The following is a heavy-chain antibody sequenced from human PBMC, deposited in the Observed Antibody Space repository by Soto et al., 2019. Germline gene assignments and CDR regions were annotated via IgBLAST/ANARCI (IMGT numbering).Heavy chain of an antibody. CDR3: ARHFLASDSSWSYWFDP. D-gene: IGHD6-13*01. CDR1: GGSISSSSYY. V-gene: IGHV4-39*01. Sequence: SETLSLTCTVSGGSISSSSYYWGWIRQPPGKGLEWIGSIYYSGSTYYNPSLKSRVTISVDTSKNQFSLKLSSVTAADTAVYYCARHFLASDSSWSYWFDPWGQGTLVTVSS. CDR2: IYYSGST. J-gene: IGHJ5*02.